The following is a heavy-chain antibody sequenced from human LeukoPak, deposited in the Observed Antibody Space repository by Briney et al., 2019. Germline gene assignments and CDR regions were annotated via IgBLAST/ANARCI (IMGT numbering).Heavy chain of an antibody. V-gene: IGHV3-53*01. D-gene: IGHD2-21*02. J-gene: IGHJ5*01. CDR3: AKDEVTSGGGLAS. CDR1: GFTVSGTH. CDR2: MYTGGTT. Sequence: GGSLRLSCAASGFTVSGTHMSWVRQAPGKGLEWVSAMYTGGTTYYADSVAGRFTVSRDTSRNTLFLHMDSLRAEDTAVYYCAKDEVTSGGGLASWGQGTLVIVSS.